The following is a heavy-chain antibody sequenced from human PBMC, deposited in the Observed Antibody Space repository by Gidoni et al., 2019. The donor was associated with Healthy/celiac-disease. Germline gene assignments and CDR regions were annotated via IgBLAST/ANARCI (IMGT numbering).Heavy chain of an antibody. Sequence: QVQLVQSGAEVKKPGSSVKVSCKASGGTFSSYAISWVRQAPGQGLEWMGGIIPIFGTANYAQKFQGRVTITADESTSTAYMELSSLRSEDTAVYYCARDRAVLEWLPYANWFDPWGQGTLVTVSS. CDR1: GGTFSSYA. V-gene: IGHV1-69*01. D-gene: IGHD3-3*01. CDR2: IIPIFGTA. CDR3: ARDRAVLEWLPYANWFDP. J-gene: IGHJ5*02.